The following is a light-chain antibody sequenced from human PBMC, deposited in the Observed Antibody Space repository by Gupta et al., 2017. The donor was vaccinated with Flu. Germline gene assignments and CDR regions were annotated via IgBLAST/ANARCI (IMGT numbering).Light chain of an antibody. V-gene: IGKV3-11*01. J-gene: IGKJ5*01. CDR3: QQRSSWPIT. CDR2: DAS. Sequence: LSLSPGERATLSCRASQSVASYLAWYQQKPGQAPRLLISDASNRATAIPARFSGSGSGTDFTLTISSLQPEDFALYYCQQRSSWPITFGQGTRLEIK. CDR1: QSVASY.